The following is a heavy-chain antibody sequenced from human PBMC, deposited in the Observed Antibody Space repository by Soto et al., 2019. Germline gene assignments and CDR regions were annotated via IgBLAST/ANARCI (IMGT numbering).Heavy chain of an antibody. CDR3: AREGIAAAGTFIHYGMDV. CDR1: GYTFTSYG. CDR2: ISAYNGNT. D-gene: IGHD6-13*01. V-gene: IGHV1-18*01. J-gene: IGHJ6*02. Sequence: ASVKVSFKASGYTFTSYGISWVRQAPGQGLEWMGWISAYNGNTNYAQKLQGRVTMTTDTSTSTAYMELRSLISDDTAVYYCAREGIAAAGTFIHYGMDVWGQGTTVTVSS.